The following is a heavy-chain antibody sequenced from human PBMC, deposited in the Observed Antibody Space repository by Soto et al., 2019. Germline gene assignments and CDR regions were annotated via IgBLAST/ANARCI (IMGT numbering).Heavy chain of an antibody. Sequence: SETLSLTCAVYGGSFSGYYWSWIRQPPGKGLEWIGEINHSGSTNYNPSLKSRVTISVYTSKNQFSLKLSSVTAADTAVYYCARGIYYGMDVWGQGTTVTVSS. CDR3: ARGIYYGMDV. J-gene: IGHJ6*02. CDR1: GGSFSGYY. V-gene: IGHV4-34*01. CDR2: INHSGST.